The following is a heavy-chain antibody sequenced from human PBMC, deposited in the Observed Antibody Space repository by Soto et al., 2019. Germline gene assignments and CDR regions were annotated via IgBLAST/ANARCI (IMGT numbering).Heavy chain of an antibody. D-gene: IGHD2-2*02. J-gene: IGHJ6*02. CDR2: RWYDGSNK. Sequence: GGSLRLSCAASGFTFSSYGMHWVRQAPGKGLEWVAVRWYDGSNKYYADSVKGRFTISRDNSKNTLYLQMNSLRAEDTAVYYCARDSFIVVVPAAITGGYYYYGMDVWGQGTTVTVSS. CDR3: ARDSFIVVVPAAITGGYYYYGMDV. CDR1: GFTFSSYG. V-gene: IGHV3-33*01.